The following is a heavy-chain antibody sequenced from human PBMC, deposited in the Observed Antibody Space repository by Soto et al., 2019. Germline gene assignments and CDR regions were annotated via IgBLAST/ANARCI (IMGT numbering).Heavy chain of an antibody. J-gene: IGHJ4*02. CDR3: ATRYSSSSPFDY. D-gene: IGHD6-6*01. CDR1: GGSISSYY. Sequence: PSETLSLTCTVSGGSISSYYWSWIRQPPGKGLEWIGYIYYSGSTNYNPSLKSRVTISVDTSKNQFSLKLSSVTAADTAVYYCATRYSSSSPFDYWGQGTLVTVPQ. CDR2: IYYSGST. V-gene: IGHV4-59*01.